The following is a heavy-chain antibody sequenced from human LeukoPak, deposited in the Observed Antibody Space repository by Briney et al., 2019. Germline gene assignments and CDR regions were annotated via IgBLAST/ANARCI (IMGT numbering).Heavy chain of an antibody. V-gene: IGHV3-30*02. CDR1: GFTFSSYG. Sequence: GGSLRLSCAASGFTFSSYGMHWVRQAPGKGLEWVTFVRYDGNNKYFADSVKGRFTISRDNSKNTLYLQMNGLRAEDTAVYYCAKNNLVGATVEAFDIWGQGTMVTVSS. D-gene: IGHD1-26*01. CDR2: VRYDGNNK. CDR3: AKNNLVGATVEAFDI. J-gene: IGHJ3*02.